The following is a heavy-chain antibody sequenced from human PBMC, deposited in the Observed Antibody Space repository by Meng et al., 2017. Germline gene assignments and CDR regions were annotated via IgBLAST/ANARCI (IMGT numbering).Heavy chain of an antibody. D-gene: IGHD6-6*01. CDR1: GFTFSSYA. V-gene: IGHV3-30*01. Sequence: GGPLRLSCAASGFTFSSYAMHWVRQAPGKGLEWVAVISYDGSNKYYADSVKGRFTISRDNSKNTLYLQMNSLRAEDTAVYYCARGRARYEYFQHWGQGTLVTVSS. J-gene: IGHJ1*01. CDR2: ISYDGSNK. CDR3: ARGRARYEYFQH.